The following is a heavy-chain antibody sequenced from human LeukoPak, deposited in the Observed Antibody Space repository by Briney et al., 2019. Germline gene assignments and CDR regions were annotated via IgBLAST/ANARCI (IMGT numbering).Heavy chain of an antibody. CDR1: GGSVTTSSYY. D-gene: IGHD2-15*01. CDR2: IYYSGNT. Sequence: PSETLSLTCTVAGGSVTTSSYYWGWIRQPPGTGLEWIGSIYYSGNTYYDPSLESRVTISVDTSKNQFSLKMTSVTAADTAVYYCAKHFAYTGSGSPSSFDIWGQGTMVIVSS. CDR3: AKHFAYTGSGSPSSFDI. V-gene: IGHV4-39*01. J-gene: IGHJ3*02.